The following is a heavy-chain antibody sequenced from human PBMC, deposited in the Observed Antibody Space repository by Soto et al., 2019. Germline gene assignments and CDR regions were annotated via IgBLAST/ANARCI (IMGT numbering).Heavy chain of an antibody. V-gene: IGHV4-31*03. CDR1: GYSMRIGGYY. CDR2: IYYSGST. Sequence: QVQLQESGPGLVKPSQALSLTCSVSGYSMRIGGYYWSWIRQLPGKGLEWIGYIYYSGSTYYNPSVKSRVSISVDASKNQCSLRLSSVTAADTAVYFWARGKGSGRARDWFDTWGQGARVTVSS. D-gene: IGHD3-10*01. CDR3: ARGKGSGRARDWFDT. J-gene: IGHJ5*02.